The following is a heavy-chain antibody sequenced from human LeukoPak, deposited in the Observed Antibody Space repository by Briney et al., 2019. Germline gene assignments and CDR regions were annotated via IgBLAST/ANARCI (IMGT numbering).Heavy chain of an antibody. J-gene: IGHJ4*02. Sequence: PGGSLRLSCAASGFTFDDYAMHWVRQAPGKGLEWVSGISWNSGSIGYADSVKGRFTISRDNAKNSLYLQMNSLRAEDTAVCYCARETMTTVTTFDYWGQGTLVTVSS. V-gene: IGHV3-9*01. D-gene: IGHD4-17*01. CDR3: ARETMTTVTTFDY. CDR1: GFTFDDYA. CDR2: ISWNSGSI.